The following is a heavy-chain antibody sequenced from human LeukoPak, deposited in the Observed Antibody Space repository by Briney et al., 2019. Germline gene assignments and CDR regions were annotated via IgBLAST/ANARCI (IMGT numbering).Heavy chain of an antibody. Sequence: GSLRLSCAASGFTFSNAWMSWVRQAPGKGLEWVGRIKSKTDGGTTDYAAPVKGRFTISRDDSKNTLYLQMNSLKTEDTAVYYCTTRYCSSTSCYDRYFDYWGQGTLVTVSS. CDR1: GFTFSNAW. CDR3: TTRYCSSTSCYDRYFDY. D-gene: IGHD2-2*01. V-gene: IGHV3-15*01. CDR2: IKSKTDGGTT. J-gene: IGHJ4*02.